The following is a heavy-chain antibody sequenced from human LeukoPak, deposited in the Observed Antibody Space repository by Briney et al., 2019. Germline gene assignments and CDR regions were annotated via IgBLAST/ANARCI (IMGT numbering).Heavy chain of an antibody. J-gene: IGHJ3*02. CDR1: GFIFSSYT. D-gene: IGHD2-15*01. CDR3: ARAERGSCSGGTCSYYDAFDI. CDR2: ISSTGTYI. V-gene: IGHV3-21*01. Sequence: TGGSLRLSCAASGFIFSSYTINWVRQAPGKGLEWVSSISSTGTYIFYADSVTGRFAISRDNAKNPLFLRMNSLRAEDTAVYYCARAERGSCSGGTCSYYDAFDIWGQGTVVTVSS.